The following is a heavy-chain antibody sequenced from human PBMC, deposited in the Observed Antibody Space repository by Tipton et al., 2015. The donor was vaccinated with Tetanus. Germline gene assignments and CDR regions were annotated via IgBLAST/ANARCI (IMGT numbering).Heavy chain of an antibody. CDR2: TSPSGRT. CDR1: GGPIRSGDLQ. J-gene: IGHJ4*02. Sequence: TLSLTCTVSGGPIRSGDLQWNWIRQPPGQGLEWLAYTSPSGRTNSNYSLKRRISISQDTSKNLFSLRLTFETGADTAVYYCARGNYDFANKGAFDLWGQGILVVDSS. V-gene: IGHV4-61*08. CDR3: ARGNYDFANKGAFDL. D-gene: IGHD3-3*01.